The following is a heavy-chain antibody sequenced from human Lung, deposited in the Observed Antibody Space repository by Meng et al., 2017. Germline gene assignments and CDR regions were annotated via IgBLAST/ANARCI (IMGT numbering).Heavy chain of an antibody. D-gene: IGHD4-11*01. CDR2: INHSGST. Sequence: QGQLQQGCAGLLKPSETLSLTCVVPGGSFSDYYWSWIRQPPGKGLEWIGEINHSGSTNYNPSLESRATISVDTSQNNLSLKLSSVTAADSAVYYCARGPTTMAHDFDYWGQGTLVTVSS. CDR1: GGSFSDYY. CDR3: ARGPTTMAHDFDY. J-gene: IGHJ4*02. V-gene: IGHV4-34*01.